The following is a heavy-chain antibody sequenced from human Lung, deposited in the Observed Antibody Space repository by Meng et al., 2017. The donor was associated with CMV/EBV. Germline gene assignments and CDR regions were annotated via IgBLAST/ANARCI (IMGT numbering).Heavy chain of an antibody. CDR1: GGSISSYY. D-gene: IGHD3-10*01. Sequence: LXCTVSGGSISSYYWSWIRQPPGKGLEDIGYIYYSGSTSYNPSLKSRVTISVDTSKNQFSLKLSSVTAADTAVYYCAGHGSGSYFYGMDVWGQGPTVTVSS. V-gene: IGHV4-59*01. CDR3: AGHGSGSYFYGMDV. J-gene: IGHJ6*02. CDR2: IYYSGST.